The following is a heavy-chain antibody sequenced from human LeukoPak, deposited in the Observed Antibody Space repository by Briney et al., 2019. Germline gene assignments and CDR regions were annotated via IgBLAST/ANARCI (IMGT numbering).Heavy chain of an antibody. V-gene: IGHV4-39*01. CDR3: ARKEDKEFDY. CDR2: IYYSGST. Sequence: SETLSLTCTVPGGSISSSYYYWGWIRQPPGKGLEWIGSIYYSGSTDYNPTLKSRVTISVDTSKKQLSLKLRSVTAADTAVYYCARKEDKEFDYWGQGTLVTVSS. J-gene: IGHJ4*02. D-gene: IGHD2-15*01. CDR1: GGSISSSYYY.